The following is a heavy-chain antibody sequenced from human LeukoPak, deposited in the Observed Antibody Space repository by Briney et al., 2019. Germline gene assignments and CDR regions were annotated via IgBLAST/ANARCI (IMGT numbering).Heavy chain of an antibody. CDR3: ARGPSGYCGSTSCYLGWRAFDI. CDR2: INHSGST. J-gene: IGHJ3*02. V-gene: IGHV4-34*01. D-gene: IGHD2-2*01. Sequence: SETLSLTCAVYGGSFSGYYWSWIRQPPGKGLEWIGEINHSGSTNYNPSLKGRVTISVDTSKNQFSLKLSSVTAADTAVYYCARGPSGYCGSTSCYLGWRAFDIWGQGTMVTVSS. CDR1: GGSFSGYY.